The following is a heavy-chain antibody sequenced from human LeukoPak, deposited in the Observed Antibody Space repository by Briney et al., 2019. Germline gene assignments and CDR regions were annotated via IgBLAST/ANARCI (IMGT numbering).Heavy chain of an antibody. D-gene: IGHD5-24*01. Sequence: SETLSLTCAVYGGSFSGYYWSWIRQPPGKGLEWIGEINHSGSTNYNPSLKSRVTISVDTSKNQFSLKLSSVTAADTAVYYCARGRRDGYKYDYWGQGTLVTGSS. CDR3: ARGRRDGYKYDY. CDR1: GGSFSGYY. CDR2: INHSGST. J-gene: IGHJ4*02. V-gene: IGHV4-34*01.